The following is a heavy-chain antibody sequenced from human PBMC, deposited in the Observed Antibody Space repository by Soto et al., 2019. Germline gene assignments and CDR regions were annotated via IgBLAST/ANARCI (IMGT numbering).Heavy chain of an antibody. CDR1: GFTFSSYA. V-gene: IGHV3-30-3*01. CDR3: ASDKSPYSSGWHNRHFDY. Sequence: QVQLVESGGGVVQPGRSLRLSCAASGFTFSSYAMHWVRQAPGKGLEWVAVISYDGSNKYYADSVKGRFTISRDNSKNTMYLQINSLSAEDTAVYYCASDKSPYSSGWHNRHFDYWCQGTLVTVSS. J-gene: IGHJ4*02. CDR2: ISYDGSNK. D-gene: IGHD6-19*01.